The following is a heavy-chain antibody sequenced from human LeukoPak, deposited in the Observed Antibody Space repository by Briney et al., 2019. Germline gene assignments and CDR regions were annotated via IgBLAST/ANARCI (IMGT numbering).Heavy chain of an antibody. J-gene: IGHJ4*02. Sequence: SETLSLTCTVSGASISGSGYYWGWHRQPPGRGREWIGNIYDSGSTYYNASLQSRVTISIDTSKNQFSLRLTSVTAADTAMYYCAKSGGYGLIDYWGQGTLVTVSS. D-gene: IGHD1-26*01. CDR3: AKSGGYGLIDY. V-gene: IGHV4-39*01. CDR2: IYDSGST. CDR1: GASISGSGYY.